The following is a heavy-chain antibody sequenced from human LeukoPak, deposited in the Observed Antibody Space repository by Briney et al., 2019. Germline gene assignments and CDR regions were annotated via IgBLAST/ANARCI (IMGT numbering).Heavy chain of an antibody. D-gene: IGHD2-21*02. CDR1: GGSISSYY. CDR2: MYITGNT. V-gene: IGHV4-4*07. CDR3: ARDSTASSPWYFDI. Sequence: SETLSLTCTVSGGSISSYYWSWIRQPAGKGLEWIGRMYITGNTNYNPSLKSRGTMSLDTSKNHFSLKLSSVTAANTAVYYCARDSTASSPWYFDIWGTGTLVTVSS. J-gene: IGHJ2*01.